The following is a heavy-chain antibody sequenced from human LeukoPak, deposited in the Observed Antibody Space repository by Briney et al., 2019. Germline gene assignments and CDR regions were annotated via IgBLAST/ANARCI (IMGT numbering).Heavy chain of an antibody. CDR1: GFTFSDYY. CDR2: ISSSGSTI. V-gene: IGHV3-11*04. D-gene: IGHD6-6*01. CDR3: ARDYEVGYSSSPLDY. J-gene: IGHJ4*02. Sequence: GGSLRLSCAASGFTFSDYYMSWIRQAPGKGLEGVSYISSSGSTIYYADSVKGRFTISRDNAKNSLYLQMNSLRAEDTAVYYCARDYEVGYSSSPLDYWGQGTLVTVSS.